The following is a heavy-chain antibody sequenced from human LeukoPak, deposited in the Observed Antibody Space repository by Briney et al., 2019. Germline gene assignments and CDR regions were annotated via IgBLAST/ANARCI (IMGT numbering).Heavy chain of an antibody. J-gene: IGHJ5*02. Sequence: SVKVSCKASGGTFSSYAISWVRQAPGQGLEWMGGIIPIFGTANYAQKFQGRATITTTEATSTAYMELSSLRSEDTAVSYCARDRALWFGELLKSPNWFDPWGQGTLVTVSS. CDR3: ARDRALWFGELLKSPNWFDP. V-gene: IGHV1-69*05. D-gene: IGHD3-10*01. CDR1: GGTFSSYA. CDR2: IIPIFGTA.